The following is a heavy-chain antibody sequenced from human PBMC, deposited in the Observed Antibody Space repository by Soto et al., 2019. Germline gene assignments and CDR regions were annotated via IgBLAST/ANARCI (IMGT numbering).Heavy chain of an antibody. D-gene: IGHD2-2*01. CDR1: GYSFSTYW. V-gene: IGHV5-10-1*01. J-gene: IGHJ6*02. CDR3: AIIPAVYYYHGMDV. Sequence: GESLKISCKGSGYSFSTYWISWVRQMPGKGLEWMGRIDPSDSNTNYSPSFQGHVTISADKSVSTAYLQWSSLKASDTAMYYCAIIPAVYYYHGMDVWGQGTTVTVSS. CDR2: IDPSDSNT.